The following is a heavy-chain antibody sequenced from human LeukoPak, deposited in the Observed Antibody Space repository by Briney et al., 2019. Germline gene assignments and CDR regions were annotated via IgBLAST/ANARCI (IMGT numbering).Heavy chain of an antibody. CDR2: IYYSGNT. Sequence: PSETLSLTCTVSGGSISTYSWSWIRQPPGKGLDWIGSIYYSGNTNYNPSFRRRVTISLDTSKNQFSLKLSPVTAADTAVYYCASESIVGASSYWGQGTLVTVSS. CDR3: ASESIVGASSY. D-gene: IGHD1-26*01. CDR1: GGSISTYS. J-gene: IGHJ4*02. V-gene: IGHV4-59*01.